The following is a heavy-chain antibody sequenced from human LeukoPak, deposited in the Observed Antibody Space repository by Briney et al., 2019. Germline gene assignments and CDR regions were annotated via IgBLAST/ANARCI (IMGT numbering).Heavy chain of an antibody. V-gene: IGHV1-69*01. CDR3: ARAEDRGRYFDWLPGFDP. CDR1: GGTFSSYV. D-gene: IGHD3-9*01. CDR2: ILPIFGTA. Sequence: SVKVSCKASGGTFSSYVINWVRQAPGQGLEWMGGILPIFGTAIYAQHFQGRLTITADESTNSAYMELNRLRSDDTAVYYCARAEDRGRYFDWLPGFDPWGQGTLVTVSS. J-gene: IGHJ5*02.